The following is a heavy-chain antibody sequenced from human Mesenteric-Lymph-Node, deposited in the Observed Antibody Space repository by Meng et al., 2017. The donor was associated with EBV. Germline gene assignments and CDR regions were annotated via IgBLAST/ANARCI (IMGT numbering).Heavy chain of an antibody. Sequence: QGHLTPLGARRLKPSETLSLTCSVSGGSLSSSSSSSYYWGWIRQPPGKGLEWIGYIYHFGSPNYNPSLKSRVTIPVDRSKNQFSLNLTSMTAADTAVYYCARRGIAEGFDFWGQGTLVTVSS. CDR1: GGSLSSSSSSSYY. V-gene: IGHV4-39*07. CDR2: IYHFGSP. CDR3: ARRGIAEGFDF. J-gene: IGHJ4*02.